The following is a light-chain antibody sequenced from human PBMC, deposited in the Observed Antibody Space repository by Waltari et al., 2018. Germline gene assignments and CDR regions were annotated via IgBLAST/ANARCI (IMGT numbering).Light chain of an antibody. J-gene: IGLJ3*02. CDR1: SSNIGSNT. Sequence: QSVLTQPPSASGTPGQRVTISCSGSSSNIGSNTVNWYQQLPGPAPKLLIYSKNQRPSGVPDRFSGSKSGTSASLAISGLQSEDEADYYCAAWDDSLNGWVFGGGTKLTV. CDR2: SKN. V-gene: IGLV1-44*01. CDR3: AAWDDSLNGWV.